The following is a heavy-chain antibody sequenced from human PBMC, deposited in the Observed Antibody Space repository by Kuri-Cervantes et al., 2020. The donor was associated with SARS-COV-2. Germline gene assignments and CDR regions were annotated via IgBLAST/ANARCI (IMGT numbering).Heavy chain of an antibody. CDR1: GYSFTSYW. V-gene: IGHV5-10-1*01. CDR2: TDPSDSYT. CDR3: ARLRICGGDCSPSFDY. D-gene: IGHD2-21*02. J-gene: IGHJ4*02. Sequence: KVSCKGSGYSFTSYWISWVRQMPGKGLEWMGRTDPSDSYTNYSPSFQGHVTISADKSISTAYLQWSSLKASDTAMYYCARLRICGGDCSPSFDYWGQGTLVTVSS.